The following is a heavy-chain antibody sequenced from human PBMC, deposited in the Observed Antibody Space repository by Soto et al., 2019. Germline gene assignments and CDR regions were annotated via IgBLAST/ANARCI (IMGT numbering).Heavy chain of an antibody. CDR2: IIPIFGTA. V-gene: IGHV1-69*13. CDR1: GSTFSXSA. D-gene: IGHD6-19*01. J-gene: IGHJ4*02. Sequence: SXKXSCNAFGSTFSXSAISLLLQAPGQGLEWMGGIIPIFGTANYSQKFQGRVTITAAESTRKAYMELSSLSSEDTAVYYCARGNGRYSSGWYPFDYWGQGNLVTVSA. CDR3: ARGNGRYSSGWYPFDY.